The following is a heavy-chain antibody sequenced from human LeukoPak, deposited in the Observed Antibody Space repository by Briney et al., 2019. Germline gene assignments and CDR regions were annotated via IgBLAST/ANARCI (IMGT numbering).Heavy chain of an antibody. J-gene: IGHJ4*02. Sequence: GGSLRLSCAASGFTFDDYAMHWVRQAPGKGLEWVSGISWNSGSIGYADSVKGRFTISRDNAKNSLYLQMNSLRAEDTALYYCAKDMSPPPPDIVVVPAAIHGPFDYWGQGTLVTVSS. CDR1: GFTFDDYA. CDR3: AKDMSPPPPDIVVVPAAIHGPFDY. V-gene: IGHV3-9*01. CDR2: ISWNSGSI. D-gene: IGHD2-2*02.